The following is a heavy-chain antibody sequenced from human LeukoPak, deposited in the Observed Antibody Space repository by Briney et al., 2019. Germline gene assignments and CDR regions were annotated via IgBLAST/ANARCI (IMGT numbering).Heavy chain of an antibody. Sequence: PSETLSLTCAVYGGSFSGYYWSWIRQPPGKGLEWIGEINHSGSTYYNPSLKSRVTISVDTSKNQFSLKLSSVTAADTAVYYCAKSTKGAFDYWGQGTLVTVSS. CDR2: INHSGST. CDR3: AKSTKGAFDY. CDR1: GGSFSGYY. D-gene: IGHD2-2*01. J-gene: IGHJ4*02. V-gene: IGHV4-34*01.